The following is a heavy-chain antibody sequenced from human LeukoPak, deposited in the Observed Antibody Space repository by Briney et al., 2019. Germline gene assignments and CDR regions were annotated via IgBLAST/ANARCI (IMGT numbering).Heavy chain of an antibody. CDR1: GGAFSGYY. J-gene: IGHJ4*02. CDR3: ARGDYDYVWGSYRPYYFDY. V-gene: IGHV4-34*01. CDR2: INHSGST. D-gene: IGHD3-16*02. Sequence: SETLSLTCAVYGGAFSGYYWSWIRQPPGKGLEWIGEINHSGSTNYNPSLKSRVTISVDTSKNQFSLKLSSVTAADTAVYYCARGDYDYVWGSYRPYYFDYWGQGTLVTVSS.